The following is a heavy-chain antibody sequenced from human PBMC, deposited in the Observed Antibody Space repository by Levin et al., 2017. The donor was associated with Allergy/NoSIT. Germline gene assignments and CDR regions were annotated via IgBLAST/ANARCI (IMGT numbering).Heavy chain of an antibody. Sequence: PGGSLRLSCKGSGYSFTSYWIGWVRQMPGKGLEWMGIIYPGDSDTRYSPSFQGQVTISADKSISTAYLQWRSLKASDTAMYYCARLGGYSYVAAYGMDVWGQGTTVTVSS. CDR2: IYPGDSDT. J-gene: IGHJ6*02. CDR3: ARLGGYSYVAAYGMDV. V-gene: IGHV5-51*01. D-gene: IGHD5-18*01. CDR1: GYSFTSYW.